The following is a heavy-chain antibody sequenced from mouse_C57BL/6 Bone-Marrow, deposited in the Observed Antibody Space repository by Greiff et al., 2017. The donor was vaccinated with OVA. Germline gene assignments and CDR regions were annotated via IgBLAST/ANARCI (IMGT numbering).Heavy chain of an antibody. CDR2: ISSGSSTI. J-gene: IGHJ2*01. CDR3: ARNTMVTTEYYFDY. D-gene: IGHD2-2*01. CDR1: GFTFSDYG. Sequence: EVQGVESGGGLVKPGGSLKLSCAASGFTFSDYGMHWVRQAPEKGLEWVAYISSGSSTIYYADTVQGRFTISRDNAKNTLFLQMTSLRSEDTAMYYCARNTMVTTEYYFDYWGQGTTLTVSS. V-gene: IGHV5-17*01.